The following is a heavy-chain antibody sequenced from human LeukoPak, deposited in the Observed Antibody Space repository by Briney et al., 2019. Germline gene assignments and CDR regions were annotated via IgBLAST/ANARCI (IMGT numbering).Heavy chain of an antibody. CDR1: GFTFSSYA. CDR3: AKVGYGGGSWGAFDI. Sequence: GGSLRLSCAASGFTFSSYAMSWVRQAPGKGLEWVSAISGSGGSTYYADSVKGRFTISRDNSKNTQYLQMNSLRAEDTAVYYCAKVGYGGGSWGAFDIWGQGTMVTVSS. V-gene: IGHV3-23*01. CDR2: ISGSGGST. J-gene: IGHJ3*02. D-gene: IGHD2-15*01.